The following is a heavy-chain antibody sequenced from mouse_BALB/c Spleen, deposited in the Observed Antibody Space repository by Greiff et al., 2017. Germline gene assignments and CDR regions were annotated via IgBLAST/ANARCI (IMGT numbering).Heavy chain of an antibody. D-gene: IGHD3-3*01. CDR3: ARRRRGDY. CDR2: ISSGGGST. J-gene: IGHJ4*01. V-gene: IGHV5-12-1*01. CDR1: GFAFSSYD. Sequence: EVQRVESGGGLVKPGGSLKLSCAASGFAFSSYDMSWVRQTPEKRLEWVAYISSGGGSTYYPDTVKGRFTISRDNAKNTLYLQMSSLKSEDTAMYYCARRRRGDYWGQGTSVTVSS.